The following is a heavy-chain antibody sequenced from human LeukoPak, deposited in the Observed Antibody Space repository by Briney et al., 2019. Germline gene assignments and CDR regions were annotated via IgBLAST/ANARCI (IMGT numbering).Heavy chain of an antibody. Sequence: GGSLRLSCAASGFTFSDYYMSWIRQAPGKGLEWVSYISSSGSTIYCADSVKGRFTISRDNAKNSLYLQMNSLRAEDTAVYYCARDLGSYYYDSSGYYDAFDIWGQGTMVTVSS. D-gene: IGHD3-22*01. V-gene: IGHV3-11*01. CDR2: ISSSGSTI. J-gene: IGHJ3*02. CDR3: ARDLGSYYYDSSGYYDAFDI. CDR1: GFTFSDYY.